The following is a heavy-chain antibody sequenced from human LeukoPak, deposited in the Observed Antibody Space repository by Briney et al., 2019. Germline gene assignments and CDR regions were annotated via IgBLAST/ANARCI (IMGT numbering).Heavy chain of an antibody. D-gene: IGHD3-9*01. CDR2: IYSTGGT. Sequence: SETLSLTCTVSSGSIRNYYWSWIRQPAGKGLEWIGQIYSTGGTRYSASLKSRVTISVDTSKNQFSLKLSSVTAADTAVYYCTKDKHDTLTGYYKGVSAWGQGILVTVSS. CDR1: SGSIRNYY. J-gene: IGHJ5*02. CDR3: TKDKHDTLTGYYKGVSA. V-gene: IGHV4-4*07.